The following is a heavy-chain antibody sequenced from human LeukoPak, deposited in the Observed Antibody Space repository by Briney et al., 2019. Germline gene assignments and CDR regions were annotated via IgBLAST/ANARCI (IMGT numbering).Heavy chain of an antibody. J-gene: IGHJ4*02. Sequence: GRSLRLSCAASGSTFSSYAMHWVRQAPGKGLEWVAVISYDGSNKYYADSVKGRFTISRDNPKNTLYLQMNSLRAEDTAVYYCARDHGSSSSFDYWGQGTLVTVSS. CDR3: ARDHGSSSSFDY. CDR1: GSTFSSYA. CDR2: ISYDGSNK. D-gene: IGHD6-6*01. V-gene: IGHV3-30-3*01.